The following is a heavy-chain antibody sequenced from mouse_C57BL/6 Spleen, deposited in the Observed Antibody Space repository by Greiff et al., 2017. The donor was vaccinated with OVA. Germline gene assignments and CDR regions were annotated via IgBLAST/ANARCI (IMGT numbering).Heavy chain of an antibody. Sequence: VQLQQPGAELVKPGASVKLSCKASGYTFTSYWMQWVKQRPGQGLEWIGEIDPSDSYTNYNQKFKGKATLTVDTSSSTAYMQLSSLTSEDSAVYYCARKTIVTTVFDYWGQGTTLTVSS. J-gene: IGHJ2*01. CDR3: ARKTIVTTVFDY. D-gene: IGHD2-5*01. CDR1: GYTFTSYW. CDR2: IDPSDSYT. V-gene: IGHV1-50*01.